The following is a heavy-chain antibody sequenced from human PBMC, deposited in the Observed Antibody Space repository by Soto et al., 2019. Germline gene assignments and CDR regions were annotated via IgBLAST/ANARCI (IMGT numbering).Heavy chain of an antibody. J-gene: IGHJ5*02. CDR3: TTVYIKGVVVPAADP. CDR2: FDPEDGET. D-gene: IGHD2-2*01. CDR1: GYTLTELS. Sequence: ASVKVSCKVSGYTLTELSMHWVRQAPGKGLEWMGGFDPEDGETIYAQKFQGRVTMTRDTSTSTVYMELSSLRSEDTAVYYCTTVYIKGVVVPAADPWGQGTLVTVSS. V-gene: IGHV1-24*01.